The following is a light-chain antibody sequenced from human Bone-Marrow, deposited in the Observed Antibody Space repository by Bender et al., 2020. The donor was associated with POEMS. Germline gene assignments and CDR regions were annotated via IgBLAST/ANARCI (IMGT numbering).Light chain of an antibody. V-gene: IGLV3-25*03. CDR2: KDT. Sequence: SSELTQSPSVSVSPGQTARITCSGEALSKQYSYWYQKKPGQAPALVIFKDTERPSGIPERFSGSSSGTTVTLTIRGVQAEDEADYYCQSADSSGTTVLFGGGTKLGVL. CDR3: QSADSSGTTVL. J-gene: IGLJ2*01. CDR1: ALSKQY.